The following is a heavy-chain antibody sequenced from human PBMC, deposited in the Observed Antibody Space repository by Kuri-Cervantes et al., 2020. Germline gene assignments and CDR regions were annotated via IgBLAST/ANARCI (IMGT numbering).Heavy chain of an antibody. CDR2: IKEDGSEK. CDR1: GFTFSRYW. J-gene: IGHJ4*02. D-gene: IGHD1-26*01. V-gene: IGHV3-7*01. Sequence: GESLKISCAASGFTFSRYWMSWVRQTPGKGLEWVANIKEDGSEKYYVDSVKGRFTISRDNAKNSLYLQMNSLRAEDTAVYYCAREGSGGSFPFDYWGQGTLVTVSS. CDR3: AREGSGGSFPFDY.